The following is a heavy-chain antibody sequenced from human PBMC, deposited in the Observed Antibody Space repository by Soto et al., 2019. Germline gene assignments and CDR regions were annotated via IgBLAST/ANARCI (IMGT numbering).Heavy chain of an antibody. D-gene: IGHD6-19*01. V-gene: IGHV4-59*01. CDR2: IYYSGST. CDR1: GGSISSYY. CDR3: ARTYSSGWYPHLFDY. J-gene: IGHJ4*02. Sequence: QVQLQESGPGLVKPSETLSLTCTVSGGSISSYYWSWIRQPPGKGLEWIGYIYYSGSTNYNPSLKSRVTISVDTSKNQFSLKLSSVTAADTAVYYCARTYSSGWYPHLFDYWGQGTLVTVSS.